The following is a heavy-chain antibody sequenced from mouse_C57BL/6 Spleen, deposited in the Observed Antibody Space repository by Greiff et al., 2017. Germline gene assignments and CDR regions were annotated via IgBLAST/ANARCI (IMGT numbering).Heavy chain of an antibody. D-gene: IGHD1-1*01. CDR3: ARGGYYGSSDY. CDR2: INPNNGGT. Sequence: VQLKESGPELVKPGASVKMSCKASGYTFTDYNMHWVKQSHGKSLEWIGYINPNNGGTSYNQQFKGKATLTVNKSSSTAYMELRSLTSEDSAVYYCARGGYYGSSDYWGQGTTLTVSS. V-gene: IGHV1-22*01. CDR1: GYTFTDYN. J-gene: IGHJ2*01.